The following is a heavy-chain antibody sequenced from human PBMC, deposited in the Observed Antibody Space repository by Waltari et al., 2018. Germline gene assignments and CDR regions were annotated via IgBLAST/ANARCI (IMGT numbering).Heavy chain of an antibody. D-gene: IGHD6-19*01. CDR2: YNTEDGET. V-gene: IGHV1-24*01. CDR3: ATKAVAGTWFDP. Sequence: QVQLVQSGAEVKKPGASVKVSCKVSGYTLTELSMHWVRQAPGKGLEWMGGYNTEDGETSYAQKVQGRVTMTEDTSTDTAYMELSSLRSGDTAVYYCATKAVAGTWFDPWGQGTLVTVSS. CDR1: GYTLTELS. J-gene: IGHJ5*02.